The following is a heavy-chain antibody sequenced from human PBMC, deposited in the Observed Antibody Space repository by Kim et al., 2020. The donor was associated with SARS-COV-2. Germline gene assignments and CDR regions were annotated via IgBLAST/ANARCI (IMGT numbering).Heavy chain of an antibody. D-gene: IGHD1-1*01. V-gene: IGHV4-61*01. CDR2: IYYSGST. CDR3: ARDRYGYDY. J-gene: IGHJ4*02. CDR1: GGSVSSDSYY. Sequence: SETLSLTCTVSGGSVSSDSYYWIWIRQPPGKGLEWIGYIYYSGSTNHNPSLKSRVTISVDTSKNQFSLKLSSVTAADTAIYYCARDRYGYDYWGQGTLVTVSS.